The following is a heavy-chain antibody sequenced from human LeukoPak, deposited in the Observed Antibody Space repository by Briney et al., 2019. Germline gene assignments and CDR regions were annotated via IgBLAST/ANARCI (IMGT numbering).Heavy chain of an antibody. Sequence: PGGTLRLSCAASGFTFSSYGMSWVRQAPGKGLEWVSAISGSGGNTYYADSVKGRFTISRDNSKNTLYLQMNSLRAEDTAVYYCAKVRFGVTARYYFDYWGQGTLVTVPS. CDR1: GFTFSSYG. CDR2: ISGSGGNT. J-gene: IGHJ4*02. D-gene: IGHD3-10*01. CDR3: AKVRFGVTARYYFDY. V-gene: IGHV3-23*01.